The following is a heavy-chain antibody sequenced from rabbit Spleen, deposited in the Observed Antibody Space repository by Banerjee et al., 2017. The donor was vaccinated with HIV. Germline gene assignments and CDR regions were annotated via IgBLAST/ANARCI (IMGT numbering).Heavy chain of an antibody. J-gene: IGHJ4*01. CDR3: ARDAAGREDFNL. CDR1: GFSFSSDYY. V-gene: IGHV1S43*01. Sequence: QEQLVESGGGLVQPEGSLTLTCTASGFSFSSDYYMCWVRQAPGKGLEWIACIRTSNGGTGYATWAKGRFTITRSTSLNTVTLQLNSLTAADTATYFCARDAAGREDFNLWGQGTLVTVS. CDR2: IRTSNGGT. D-gene: IGHD4-2*01.